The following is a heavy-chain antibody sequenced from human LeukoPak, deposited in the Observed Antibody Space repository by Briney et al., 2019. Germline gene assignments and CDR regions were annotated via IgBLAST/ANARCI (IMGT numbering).Heavy chain of an antibody. J-gene: IGHJ6*02. CDR1: GYTFTGYY. CDR3: ARGAYSSSWYRHLEYYYGMDV. CDR2: INPNSGGT. V-gene: IGHV1-2*04. D-gene: IGHD6-13*01. Sequence: ASVKVSCKASGYTFTGYYMHWVRQAPGQGLEWMGWINPNSGGTNYAQKFQGWVTMTRDTSISTAYMELSRLRSDDTAVYYCARGAYSSSWYRHLEYYYGMDVWGQGTTVTVSS.